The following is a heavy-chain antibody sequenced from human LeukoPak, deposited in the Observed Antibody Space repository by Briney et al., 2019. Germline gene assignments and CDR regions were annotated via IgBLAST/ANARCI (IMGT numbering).Heavy chain of an antibody. Sequence: PGGSLRLSCTASGFKFDDYGMTWVRQAPGKGLEWVSSISTSSSYIYFAASLKGRFTISRDNAKNSLYLQMNSLRAEDTAVYYCARVPAGVIGMKDAFDIWGQGTMVTVSS. J-gene: IGHJ3*02. D-gene: IGHD3-16*02. CDR3: ARVPAGVIGMKDAFDI. CDR1: GFKFDDYG. V-gene: IGHV3-21*01. CDR2: ISTSSSYI.